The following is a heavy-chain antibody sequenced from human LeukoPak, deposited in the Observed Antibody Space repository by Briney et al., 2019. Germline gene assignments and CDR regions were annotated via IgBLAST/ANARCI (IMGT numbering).Heavy chain of an antibody. D-gene: IGHD1-26*01. CDR1: GFTVSSNY. J-gene: IGHJ4*02. CDR3: ATHRSGSNYHFDY. V-gene: IGHV3-66*01. CDR2: IYSGGST. Sequence: GGSLRLSCAATGFTVSSNYMSWVRQAPGEGLEWGSVIYSGGSTYYADSVKGRFTISRDNSKNTLYLQMNSLRDEDTAVYHCATHRSGSNYHFDYWGQGTQVTVSS.